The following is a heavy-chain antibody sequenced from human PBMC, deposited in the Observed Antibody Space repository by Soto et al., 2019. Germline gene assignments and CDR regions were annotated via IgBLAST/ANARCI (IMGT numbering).Heavy chain of an antibody. D-gene: IGHD2-8*01. CDR3: ARDLTYCPNGVCSEDYFDY. CDR1: GFTFSTYT. Sequence: GGSLRLSCTASGFTFSTYTMSWVRQGPGKGLEWVSGISGKGVSTYYAGSVKGRFSISRDNTKNTVYLQMNTLRAEDTAVYYCARDLTYCPNGVCSEDYFDYWGQGTLVTVSS. CDR2: ISGKGVST. J-gene: IGHJ4*02. V-gene: IGHV3-23*01.